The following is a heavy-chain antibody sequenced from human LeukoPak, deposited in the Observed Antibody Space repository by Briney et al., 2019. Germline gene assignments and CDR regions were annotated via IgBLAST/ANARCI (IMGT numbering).Heavy chain of an antibody. V-gene: IGHV3-7*01. CDR3: TRVGSSWDLLDY. CDR1: GFTFSSYS. Sequence: GGSLRLSCAASGFTFSSYSMNWVRQPPGKGLEFVANIHQDGSEIHYVDSVRGRFTISRDNAKNSLYLQMNSLRAEDEAVYYCTRVGSSWDLLDYWGRGTLVTVSS. CDR2: IHQDGSEI. J-gene: IGHJ4*02. D-gene: IGHD6-13*01.